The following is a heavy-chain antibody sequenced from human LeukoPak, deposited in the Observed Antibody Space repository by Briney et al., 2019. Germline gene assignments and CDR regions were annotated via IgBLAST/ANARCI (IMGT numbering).Heavy chain of an antibody. J-gene: IGHJ4*02. CDR3: AAVYCGTDFYSGYDCDY. CDR1: GFTFTSSA. Sequence: ASVKVSCKASGFTFTSSAMQWVRQARGQRLEWIGWIVVGSGNTNYAQKFQERVTITRDMSTSTACMELSSLRSEDTAVYYCAAVYCGTDFYSGYDCDYWGQGTLVTVSS. D-gene: IGHD5-12*01. V-gene: IGHV1-58*02. CDR2: IVVGSGNT.